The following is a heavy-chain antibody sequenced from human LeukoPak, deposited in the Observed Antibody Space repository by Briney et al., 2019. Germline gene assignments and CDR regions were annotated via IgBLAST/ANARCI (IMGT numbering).Heavy chain of an antibody. D-gene: IGHD3-22*01. Sequence: GGSLRLSCAASGFTFSGYWMTWVRQAPGKGLEWVANIKYDGREKYYVDSVKGRFTISRDNARNSIYLQVNSLRVDDTAVYYCARDRFSDTSRVPLDYWGQGILVTVSS. CDR1: GFTFSGYW. V-gene: IGHV3-7*01. J-gene: IGHJ4*02. CDR3: ARDRFSDTSRVPLDY. CDR2: IKYDGREK.